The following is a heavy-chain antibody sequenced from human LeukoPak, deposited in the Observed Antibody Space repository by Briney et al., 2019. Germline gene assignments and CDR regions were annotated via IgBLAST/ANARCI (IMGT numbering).Heavy chain of an antibody. CDR2: ISWNSGSI. D-gene: IGHD3-9*01. Sequence: PGRSLRLSCAASGFTFDDYAMHWVRQAPGKGLEWVSGISWNSGSIGYADSVKGRFTISRDNAKNSLYLQMNSLRAEDTALYYCAKDIKRYDILTGYLDYWGQGTLVTVSS. CDR1: GFTFDDYA. CDR3: AKDIKRYDILTGYLDY. J-gene: IGHJ4*02. V-gene: IGHV3-9*01.